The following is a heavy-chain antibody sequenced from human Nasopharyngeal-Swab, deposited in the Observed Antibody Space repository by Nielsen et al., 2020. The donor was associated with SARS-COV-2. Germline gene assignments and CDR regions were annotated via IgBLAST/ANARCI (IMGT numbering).Heavy chain of an antibody. J-gene: IGHJ4*02. Sequence: SETLSLTCAISGDIVSSDSAAWTWIRQSPSRGLEWLGRTYFRSKWLNDYAVSVKSRITINQDTSRNQFSLQLNSVTPEDTAIYYCARGSGTYSDYFDYWGQGTLVSVSS. CDR2: TYFRSKWLN. CDR1: GDIVSSDSAA. V-gene: IGHV6-1*01. D-gene: IGHD1-26*01. CDR3: ARGSGTYSDYFDY.